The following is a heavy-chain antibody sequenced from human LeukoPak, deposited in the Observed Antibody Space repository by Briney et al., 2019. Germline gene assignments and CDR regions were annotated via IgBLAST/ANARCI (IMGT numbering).Heavy chain of an antibody. Sequence: ASVKVSCKASGGTFSSYAISWVRQAHGQGLEWMGGIVPIFGTANYAQKFQGRVTITADESTSTAYMELSSLRSEDTAVYYCASREDIVAPDFDYWGQGTLVTVSS. CDR1: GGTFSSYA. V-gene: IGHV1-69*01. J-gene: IGHJ4*02. D-gene: IGHD5-12*01. CDR3: ASREDIVAPDFDY. CDR2: IVPIFGTA.